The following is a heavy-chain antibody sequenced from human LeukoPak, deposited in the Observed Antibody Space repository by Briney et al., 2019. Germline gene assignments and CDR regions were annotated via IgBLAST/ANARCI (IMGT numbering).Heavy chain of an antibody. CDR3: ARYSGMHPALDS. CDR2: IYPNGNT. V-gene: IGHV4-4*07. D-gene: IGHD1-26*01. Sequence: SETLSLTCTVSGGSISSHQWSWIRQPAGKPLEWIGRIYPNGNTHYNPSLTSGVTMSVDTSKNQISLKLSFVTAADTAMYFCARYSGMHPALDSWGQGTLVTVSS. CDR1: GGSISSHQ. J-gene: IGHJ4*02.